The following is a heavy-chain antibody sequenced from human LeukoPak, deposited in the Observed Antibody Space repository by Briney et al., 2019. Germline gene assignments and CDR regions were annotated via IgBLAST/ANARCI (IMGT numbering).Heavy chain of an antibody. V-gene: IGHV1-3*01. CDR3: ASSYYDILTGPLGYFQH. J-gene: IGHJ1*01. CDR1: GYTFTSYA. Sequence: GASVKVSCKASGYTFTSYAMHWVRQAPGQRLEWMGWINAGNGNTKYSQKFQGRVTITRDTSASTAYMELSSLRSEDTAVYYCASSYYDILTGPLGYFQHWGQGTLVTVSS. D-gene: IGHD3-9*01. CDR2: INAGNGNT.